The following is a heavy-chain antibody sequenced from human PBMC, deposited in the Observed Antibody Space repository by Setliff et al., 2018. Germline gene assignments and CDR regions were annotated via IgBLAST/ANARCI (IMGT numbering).Heavy chain of an antibody. J-gene: IGHJ6*03. CDR2: TSYDGINK. CDR3: TRQASPHPDSSGYYYDLKFYYYMDV. CDR1: GFTFSSYP. Sequence: LRLSCAASGFTFSSYPMHWVRQAPGKGLEWVAVTSYDGINKYYAESVQGRFTISRDNSKNTLYLQMNSLKTEDTAVYYCTRQASPHPDSSGYYYDLKFYYYMDVWGKGTTVTVSS. D-gene: IGHD3-22*01. V-gene: IGHV3-30*07.